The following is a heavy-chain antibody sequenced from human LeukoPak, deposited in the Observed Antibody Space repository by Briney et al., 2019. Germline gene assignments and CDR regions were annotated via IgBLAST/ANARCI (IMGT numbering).Heavy chain of an antibody. Sequence: GASVKVSCKASGYTFTNYAINWVRQATGQGLEWMAWMNSDNGNTGYAPKFQGRVTMTRNTAISTAYMELSSLRSEDTAVYYCARGGGSEGAYIDSWGQGTLVTVSS. D-gene: IGHD1-26*01. CDR1: GYTFTNYA. CDR2: MNSDNGNT. V-gene: IGHV1-8*01. J-gene: IGHJ4*02. CDR3: ARGGGSEGAYIDS.